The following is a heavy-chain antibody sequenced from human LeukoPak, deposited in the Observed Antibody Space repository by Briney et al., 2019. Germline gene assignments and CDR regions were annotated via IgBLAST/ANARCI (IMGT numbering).Heavy chain of an antibody. V-gene: IGHV3-48*01. Sequence: GGSLRLSCAASGFTFNSYTMNWVRQAPGKGLEWISYISISSGTTFYADSVKGRFTISRDNAKNSLYLQMNGLRAEDTAVYYCARYYDSSGRTPGGIDIWGQGTMVTVSS. D-gene: IGHD3-22*01. CDR2: ISISSGTT. J-gene: IGHJ3*02. CDR1: GFTFNSYT. CDR3: ARYYDSSGRTPGGIDI.